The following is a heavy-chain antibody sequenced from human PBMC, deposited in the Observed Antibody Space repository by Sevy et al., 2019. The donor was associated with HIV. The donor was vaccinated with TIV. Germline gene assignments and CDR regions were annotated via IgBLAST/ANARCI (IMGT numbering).Heavy chain of an antibody. V-gene: IGHV1-2*02. CDR2: SNPNSGVT. CDR1: GYTFTGYF. CDR3: ARGNGGYDLYFDY. Sequence: ASVKVSCKASGYTFTGYFMHWVRQAPGQGLEWMGWSNPNSGVTNYAQRFQGRVTMTRDTSLTTAYMELSRLRSEDTAVYYCARGNGGYDLYFDYWGQGTLVTVSS. J-gene: IGHJ4*02. D-gene: IGHD5-12*01.